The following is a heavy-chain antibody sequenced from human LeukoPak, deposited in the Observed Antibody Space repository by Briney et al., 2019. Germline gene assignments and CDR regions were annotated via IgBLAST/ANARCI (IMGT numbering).Heavy chain of an antibody. J-gene: IGHJ4*02. Sequence: PSETLSHTCAVYGGSFSGYYWSWIRQPPGKGLEWIGEINHSGSTNYNPSLKSRVTISVDTSKNQFSLKLSSVTAADTAVYYCARRYYGSGSRYWGQGTLVTVSS. V-gene: IGHV4-34*01. D-gene: IGHD3-10*01. CDR3: ARRYYGSGSRY. CDR1: GGSFSGYY. CDR2: INHSGST.